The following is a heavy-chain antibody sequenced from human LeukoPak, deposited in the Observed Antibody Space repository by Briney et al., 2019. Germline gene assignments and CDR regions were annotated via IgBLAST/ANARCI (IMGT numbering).Heavy chain of an antibody. J-gene: IGHJ4*02. Sequence: GGSLRLSCAASGFTVSSNYMSWVRQAPGKGLEWVSVIYSGGSTYYADSVKGRFTISRDNSKNTLYLQMNSLRAEDTAVYYCASEFELRTVTTEEVVRPRHYWGQGTLVTVSS. CDR1: GFTVSSNY. CDR3: ASEFELRTVTTEEVVRPRHY. D-gene: IGHD4-17*01. CDR2: IYSGGST. V-gene: IGHV3-53*01.